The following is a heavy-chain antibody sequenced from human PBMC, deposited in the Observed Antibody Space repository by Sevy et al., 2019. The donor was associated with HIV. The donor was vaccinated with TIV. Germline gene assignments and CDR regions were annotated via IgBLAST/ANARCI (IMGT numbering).Heavy chain of an antibody. Sequence: GGSLRLSCAASGFTFSSYGMHWVRQAPGKGLEWVAVISYDGSNNYYADSVKGRFTISRDNSKNTLYLQMNSLRAEDTAVYYCATRYCSSTSCYEEVDYWRQGTLVTVSS. J-gene: IGHJ4*02. CDR2: ISYDGSNN. D-gene: IGHD2-2*01. V-gene: IGHV3-30*03. CDR1: GFTFSSYG. CDR3: ATRYCSSTSCYEEVDY.